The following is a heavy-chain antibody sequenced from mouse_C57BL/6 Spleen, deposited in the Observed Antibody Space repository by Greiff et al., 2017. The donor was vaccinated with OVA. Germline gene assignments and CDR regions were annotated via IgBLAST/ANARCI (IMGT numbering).Heavy chain of an antibody. CDR2: IYPGSGNT. J-gene: IGHJ2*01. Sequence: VMLVESGAELVRPGASVKLSCKASGYTFTDYYINWVKQRPGQGLEWIARIYPGSGNTYYNEKFKGKATLTAEKSSSTAYMQLSSLTSEDSAVYFCARGPYYGSSYVDYWGQGTTLTVSS. V-gene: IGHV1-76*01. CDR1: GYTFTDYY. D-gene: IGHD1-1*01. CDR3: ARGPYYGSSYVDY.